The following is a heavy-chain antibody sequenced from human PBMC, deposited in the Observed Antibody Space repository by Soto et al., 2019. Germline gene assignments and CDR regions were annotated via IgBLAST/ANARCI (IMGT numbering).Heavy chain of an antibody. D-gene: IGHD2-2*01. CDR3: ARGYCSSTSCYGDWFDP. CDR1: GYTFTGYY. CDR2: INPNSGGT. Sequence: ASVKVSCKASGYTFTGYYMHWVRQAPGQGLEWMGWINPNSGGTNYAQKFQGRVTMTRDTSISTAYMELSRLRSDDTGVYYCARGYCSSTSCYGDWFDPWGQGTLVTVSS. V-gene: IGHV1-2*02. J-gene: IGHJ5*02.